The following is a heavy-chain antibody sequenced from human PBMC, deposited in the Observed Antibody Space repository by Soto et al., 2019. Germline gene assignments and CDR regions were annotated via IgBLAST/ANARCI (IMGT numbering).Heavy chain of an antibody. CDR1: GYTFTSYG. D-gene: IGHD3-16*02. CDR2: ISAYNGNT. V-gene: IGHV1-18*01. J-gene: IGHJ4*02. Sequence: ASVKVSCKASGYTFTSYGISWVRQAPGQGLEWMGWISAYNGNTNYAQKLQGRVTMTTDTSTSTAYMELRSLRSDDTAVYYCARGSMITFGGVIVTRLFDYWGQGTLVTVSS. CDR3: ARGSMITFGGVIVTRLFDY.